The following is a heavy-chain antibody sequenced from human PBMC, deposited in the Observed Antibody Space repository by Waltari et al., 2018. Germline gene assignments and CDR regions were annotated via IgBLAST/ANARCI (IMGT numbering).Heavy chain of an antibody. J-gene: IGHJ5*02. CDR1: GGSFSGYY. Sequence: QVQLQQWGAGLLKPSETLSLTCAVYGGSFSGYYWSWIRQPPGKGLEWIGEINHSGSTNYNPSRKSRVTISVDTSKNQFSLKLSSVTAADTAVYYCARRTGYSSGPGFDPWGQGTLVTVSS. CDR3: ARRTGYSSGPGFDP. D-gene: IGHD6-19*01. V-gene: IGHV4-34*01. CDR2: INHSGST.